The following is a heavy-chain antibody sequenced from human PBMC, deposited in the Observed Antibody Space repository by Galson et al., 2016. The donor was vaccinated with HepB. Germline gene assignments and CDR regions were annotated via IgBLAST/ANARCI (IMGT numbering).Heavy chain of an antibody. V-gene: IGHV3-23*01. CDR2: ISGNGGPT. CDR3: AKGGDTRD. Sequence: SLRLSCAASGFTFRTYAMDWVRQVPGKGLEWVSLISGNGGPTYSADPVKGRFTISRDNAKSTVYLRMNSLGAEDTAVYYCAKGGDTRDWGQGALVTVSS. J-gene: IGHJ4*02. D-gene: IGHD1-26*01. CDR1: GFTFRTYA.